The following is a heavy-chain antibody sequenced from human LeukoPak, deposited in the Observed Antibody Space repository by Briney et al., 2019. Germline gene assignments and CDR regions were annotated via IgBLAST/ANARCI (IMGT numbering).Heavy chain of an antibody. Sequence: SVKVSCQASGGTFSSYAISWVRQAPGQGLEWMGGIIPIFGTANYAQKFQGRVTITADESTSTAYMELSSLRSEDTAVYYCAKDPPIYYYDSSLANAFDIWGQGTMVTVSS. CDR3: AKDPPIYYYDSSLANAFDI. CDR1: GGTFSSYA. V-gene: IGHV1-69*13. J-gene: IGHJ3*02. D-gene: IGHD3-22*01. CDR2: IIPIFGTA.